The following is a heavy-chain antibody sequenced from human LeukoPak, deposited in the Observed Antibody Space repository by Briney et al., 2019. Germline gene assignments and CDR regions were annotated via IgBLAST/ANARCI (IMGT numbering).Heavy chain of an antibody. Sequence: PSETLSLTCAVYGGSFSGYYWSWIRQPPGKGLEWIGEINHSGSTNYNPSLKSRVTISVDTSKNQFSLKLSSVTAADTAVYYCARVGYYGSGKVYYYYYDMDVWGQGTTVTVSS. CDR3: ARVGYYGSGKVYYYYYDMDV. J-gene: IGHJ6*02. CDR1: GGSFSGYY. CDR2: INHSGST. V-gene: IGHV4-34*01. D-gene: IGHD3-10*01.